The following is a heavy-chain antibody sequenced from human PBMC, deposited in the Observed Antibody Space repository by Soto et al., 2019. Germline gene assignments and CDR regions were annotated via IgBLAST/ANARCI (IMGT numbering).Heavy chain of an antibody. CDR3: ARRPYSGYDAFDY. CDR2: IYYTGST. D-gene: IGHD5-12*01. CDR1: GGSISSYY. J-gene: IGHJ4*02. V-gene: IGHV4-59*08. Sequence: TSETLSLTCTVSGGSISSYYWNWIRQPPGKGLEWIGYIYYTGSTNYNPSLKSRVTISVDTSKNQFSLKLSSVTAADTAVYYCARRPYSGYDAFDYWGQGTLVTVSS.